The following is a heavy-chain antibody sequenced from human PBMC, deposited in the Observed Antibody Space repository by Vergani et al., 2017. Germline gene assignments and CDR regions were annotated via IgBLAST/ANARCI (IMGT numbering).Heavy chain of an antibody. D-gene: IGHD5-24*01. CDR2: IGKDGINT. J-gene: IGHJ4*02. CDR1: GFTFSNFG. Sequence: QVQLVESAGGVVQPGGSLRLSCAASGFTFSNFGMHWIRQAPGKGREWLAYIGKDGINTRYRDAVKGRFTVSRDNSKDILYLQMDSVRSEDTALYYCSNYLRVSTDGLPDSWGPGTLVIVSS. CDR3: SNYLRVSTDGLPDS. V-gene: IGHV3-30*02.